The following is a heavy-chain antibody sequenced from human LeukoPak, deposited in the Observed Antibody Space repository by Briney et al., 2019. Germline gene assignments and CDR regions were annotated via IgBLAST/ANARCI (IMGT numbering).Heavy chain of an antibody. V-gene: IGHV3-74*01. CDR3: ARGAPIDH. J-gene: IGHJ5*02. Sequence: GGSLRLSCAASGFTFSSFWMYWLRQSPGKGLVWVSRMNSDVTTISYADSVRGRFTISRDNAQNTLHLQMDSLRVEDTAVYYCARGAPIDHWGQGVLVTVSS. CDR2: MNSDVTTI. CDR1: GFTFSSFW.